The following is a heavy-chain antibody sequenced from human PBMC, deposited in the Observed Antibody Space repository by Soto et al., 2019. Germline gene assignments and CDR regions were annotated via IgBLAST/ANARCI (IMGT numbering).Heavy chain of an antibody. CDR2: IYYSGST. D-gene: IGHD2-2*01. J-gene: IGHJ6*02. CDR1: GGSISSGGYS. V-gene: IGHV4-61*08. Sequence: SETLSLTCAVSGGSISSGGYSWSWIRQPPGKGLEWIGYIYYSGSTNYNPSLKSRVTISVDTSKNQFSLKLSSVTAADTAVYYCARVKGCISTSCYSGYYYYGMAVRGQGTTVTVSS. CDR3: ARVKGCISTSCYSGYYYYGMAV.